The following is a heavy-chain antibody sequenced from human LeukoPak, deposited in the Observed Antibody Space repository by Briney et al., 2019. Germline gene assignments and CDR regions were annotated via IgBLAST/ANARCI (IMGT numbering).Heavy chain of an antibody. V-gene: IGHV3-21*01. Sequence: GGSLRLSCTASGFTFSSYSMNWVRQAPGKGLEWVSSISSSSSYIYYADSVKGRFTISRDNAKNSLYLQMNSLRAEDTAVYYCARGAAAGIYDYWGQGTLVTVSS. CDR3: ARGAAAGIYDY. J-gene: IGHJ4*02. CDR1: GFTFSSYS. CDR2: ISSSSSYI. D-gene: IGHD6-13*01.